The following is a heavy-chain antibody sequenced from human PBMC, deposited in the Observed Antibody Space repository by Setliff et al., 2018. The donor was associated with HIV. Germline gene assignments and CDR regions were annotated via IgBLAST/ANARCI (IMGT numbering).Heavy chain of an antibody. J-gene: IGHJ1*01. CDR3: ARGGRKDLTDN. D-gene: IGHD2-21*02. V-gene: IGHV4-31*03. CDR2: IYYNGNT. Sequence: PSETLSLTCSVSNGSISSGGYFWCWIRQHPGKGLEWIGYIYYNGNTYYNPSLKSRAAISLDTSENHFSLKLTSVTAADTAIYFCARGGRKDLTDNWGQGTLVTVSS. CDR1: NGSISSGGYF.